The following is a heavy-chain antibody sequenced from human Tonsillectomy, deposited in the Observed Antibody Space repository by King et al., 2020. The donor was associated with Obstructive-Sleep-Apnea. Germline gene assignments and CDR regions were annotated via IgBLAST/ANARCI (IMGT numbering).Heavy chain of an antibody. CDR3: AHKEVEGGALDY. CDR1: GFALSTSGVG. CDR2: IYWDDDV. Sequence: TLKESGPTLVKPTQTLTLTCTFSGFALSTSGVGVGWIRQPPGKALEWLALIYWDDDVRYSPSLKSRITITKDTSKNQVVLTMTNMDPVDTATYYCAHKEVEGGALDYWGQGTLVTVSS. V-gene: IGHV2-5*02. D-gene: IGHD3-16*01. J-gene: IGHJ4*02.